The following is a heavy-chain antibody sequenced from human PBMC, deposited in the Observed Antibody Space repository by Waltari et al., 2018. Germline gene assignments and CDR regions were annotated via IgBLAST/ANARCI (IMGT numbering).Heavy chain of an antibody. D-gene: IGHD6-19*01. CDR1: GFIFDDHA. CDR2: INKDATTT. CDR3: VRGLQWLSRN. Sequence: EVHLVESGGGVVQPGGSLRLSCAASGFIFDDHAMHWVRQASGKGLEWISLINKDATTTLYADSVRGRFTISRDSSKTSVFLQMNSLRTDDTARYYCVRGLQWLSRNWGQGTLVTVSS. V-gene: IGHV3-43*02. J-gene: IGHJ4*02.